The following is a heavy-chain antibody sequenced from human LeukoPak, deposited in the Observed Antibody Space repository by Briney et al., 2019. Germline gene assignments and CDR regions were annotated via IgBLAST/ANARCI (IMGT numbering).Heavy chain of an antibody. D-gene: IGHD3-22*01. CDR3: AREGGYDYYDSSGPADY. V-gene: IGHV4-61*08. Sequence: SETLSLTCTVSGGSISSGGYYWSWIRQPPGKGLEWIGYIYYSGSTNYNPSLKSRVTISVDTSKNQFSLKLSSVTAADTAVYYCAREGGYDYYDSSGPADYWGQGTLVTVSS. CDR1: GGSISSGGYY. CDR2: IYYSGST. J-gene: IGHJ4*02.